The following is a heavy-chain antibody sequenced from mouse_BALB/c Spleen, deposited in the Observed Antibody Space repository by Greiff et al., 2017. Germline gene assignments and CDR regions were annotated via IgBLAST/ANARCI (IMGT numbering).Heavy chain of an antibody. CDR3: ASQLGLRGFAY. CDR2: ISYDGSN. CDR1: GYSITSGYY. D-gene: IGHD3-1*01. V-gene: IGHV3-6*02. Sequence: DVQLQESGPGLVKPSQSLSLTCSVTGYSITSGYYWNWIRQFPGNKLEWMGYISYDGSNNYNPSLKNRISITRDTSKNQFFLKLNSVTTEDTATYYCASQLGLRGFAYWGQGTLVTVSA. J-gene: IGHJ3*01.